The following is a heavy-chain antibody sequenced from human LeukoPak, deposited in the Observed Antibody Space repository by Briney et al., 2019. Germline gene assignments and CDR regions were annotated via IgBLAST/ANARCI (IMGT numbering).Heavy chain of an antibody. J-gene: IGHJ4*02. CDR3: AKRMCSGGTCYYFDY. V-gene: IGHV4-39*01. D-gene: IGHD2-15*01. Sequence: PSETLSLTCTVSGGSISTSSHCWGWIRQPPGKGLEWMGILFYGGSTFYTPFLKSRVTISVDTSKNQFSLQLSSMTAADTAVYYCAKRMCSGGTCYYFDYWGQGTLVTVSS. CDR2: LFYGGST. CDR1: GGSISTSSHC.